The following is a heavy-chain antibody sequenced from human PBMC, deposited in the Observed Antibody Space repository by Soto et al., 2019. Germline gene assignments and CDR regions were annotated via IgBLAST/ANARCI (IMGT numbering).Heavy chain of an antibody. V-gene: IGHV4-61*01. J-gene: IGHJ5*02. CDR3: ARRVYYGSGSYFWFDP. CDR2: IYYSGST. Sequence: QVQLQESGPGLVKPSETLSLTCTVSGGSVSSGSYYWSWIRQPPGKGLEWIGYIYYSGSTNYNPSLKSRVTISVDTSKNQFSLKLSSVTAADTAVYYCARRVYYGSGSYFWFDPWGQGTLVTVSS. D-gene: IGHD3-10*01. CDR1: GGSVSSGSYY.